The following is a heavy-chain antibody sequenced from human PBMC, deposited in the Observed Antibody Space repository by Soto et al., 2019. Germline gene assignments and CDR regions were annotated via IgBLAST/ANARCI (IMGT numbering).Heavy chain of an antibody. V-gene: IGHV3-23*01. CDR3: AKDAISMVRGVNNWFDP. Sequence: GGSLRLSCAASGFTFSGYAMTWVRQAPGKGLEWVSGISGGGGVSTYYADSVKGRFTISRDNSMNTLYLQMNRLRAEDTAVYYCAKDAISMVRGVNNWFDPWGQGTLVTVSS. CDR1: GFTFSGYA. J-gene: IGHJ5*02. CDR2: ISGGGGVST. D-gene: IGHD3-10*01.